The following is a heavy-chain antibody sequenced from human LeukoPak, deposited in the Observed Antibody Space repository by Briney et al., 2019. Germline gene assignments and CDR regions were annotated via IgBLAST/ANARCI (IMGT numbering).Heavy chain of an antibody. CDR1: GFTFSSYW. Sequence: PGGSLRLSCAASGFTFSSYWMSWVRQAPGKGLEWVANINQDGSEKYYVDSVKGRFTISRDNAKNSLYLQMSSLRAEDTAVYYCAKDSLAYCGGDCYPAVDYWGQGTLVTVSS. V-gene: IGHV3-7*01. J-gene: IGHJ4*02. CDR2: INQDGSEK. CDR3: AKDSLAYCGGDCYPAVDY. D-gene: IGHD2-21*01.